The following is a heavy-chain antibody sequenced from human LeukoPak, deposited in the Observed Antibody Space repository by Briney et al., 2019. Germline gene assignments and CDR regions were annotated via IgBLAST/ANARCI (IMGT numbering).Heavy chain of an antibody. CDR2: ISSSSTI. CDR3: ARLGYCSSTSCSAYYGMDV. V-gene: IGHV3-48*01. J-gene: IGHJ6*02. D-gene: IGHD2-2*01. Sequence: GGSLRLSCAASGFTFSTYSMNWVRQAPGKGLEWVSYISSSSTIYYADSVKGRFTISGDNSKNTLYLQMNSLRAEDTAVYYCARLGYCSSTSCSAYYGMDVWGQGATVTVSS. CDR1: GFTFSTYS.